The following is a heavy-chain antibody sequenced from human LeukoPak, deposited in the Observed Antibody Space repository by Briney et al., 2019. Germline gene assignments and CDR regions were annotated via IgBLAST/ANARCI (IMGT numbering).Heavy chain of an antibody. CDR1: GGTFSSYA. V-gene: IGHV1-69*04. D-gene: IGHD5-12*01. J-gene: IGHJ4*02. CDR2: IIPILGIA. Sequence: ASMKVSCKASGGTFSSYAISWVRQAPGQGLEWMGRIIPILGIANYAQKFQGRVTITADKSTSTAYMELSSLRSEDTAVYYCARARRGYSGYDGDFDYWGQGTLVTVSS. CDR3: ARARRGYSGYDGDFDY.